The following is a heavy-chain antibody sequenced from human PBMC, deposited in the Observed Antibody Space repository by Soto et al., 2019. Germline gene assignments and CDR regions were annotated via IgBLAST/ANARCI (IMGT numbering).Heavy chain of an antibody. J-gene: IGHJ3*02. Sequence: EVQLVESGGGLVQPGGSLRLSCAASRFTFSTYWMHWVRQVPGKGLVWVSRINSDGSSTTYADSVKGRFTISRDNAKNTLYLQMNSLSAEDTAVYYCARLRSTTLGGGDAFDTWGQGTIVTVSS. CDR1: RFTFSTYW. CDR3: ARLRSTTLGGGDAFDT. V-gene: IGHV3-74*03. D-gene: IGHD4-17*01. CDR2: INSDGSST.